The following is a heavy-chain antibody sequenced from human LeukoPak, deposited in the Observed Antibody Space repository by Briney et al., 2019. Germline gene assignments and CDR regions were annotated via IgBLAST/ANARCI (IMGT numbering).Heavy chain of an antibody. CDR3: ARHRRFGSVNWFDP. Sequence: SQTLSLTCAISGDSVSSNSAAWNWIRLSPPRGLEWLGRTYYRSKWYTDYAVSVKSRITINPDTSKNEFSLQLNSVTAADTAVYYCARHRRFGSVNWFDPWGQGTLSPSPQ. CDR2: TYYRSKWYT. D-gene: IGHD3-10*01. CDR1: GDSVSSNSAA. V-gene: IGHV6-1*01. J-gene: IGHJ5*02.